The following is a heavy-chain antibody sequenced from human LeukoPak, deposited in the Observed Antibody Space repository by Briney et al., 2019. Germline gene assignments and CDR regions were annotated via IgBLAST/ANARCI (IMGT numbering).Heavy chain of an antibody. J-gene: IGHJ3*01. V-gene: IGHV4-59*12. CDR3: ARSGSSGPPPL. Sequence: SETLSLTCTVSGGFISSYYWSWIRQPPGKGLEWIGYIYYSGSTNYNPSLKSRVTISVDTSKNQFSLRLTSVTAADTAVYYCARSGSSGPPPLWGQGTMVTVSS. D-gene: IGHD6-19*01. CDR1: GGFISSYY. CDR2: IYYSGST.